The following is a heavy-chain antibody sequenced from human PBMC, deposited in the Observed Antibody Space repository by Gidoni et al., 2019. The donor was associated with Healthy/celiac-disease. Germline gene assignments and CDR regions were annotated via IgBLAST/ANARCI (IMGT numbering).Heavy chain of an antibody. J-gene: IGHJ4*02. V-gene: IGHV4-34*01. D-gene: IGHD3-10*01. CDR1: GGSFSGYY. CDR3: ARGFKYYGSGGLDY. Sequence: QVQLPQWGAGLLKPSETLSLTCAGYGGSFSGYYWSWIRQPPGKGREWIGEINHSGSPNYNPSLKRRVTRSVDTSKNQFSLKLSSVTAADTAVYYCARGFKYYGSGGLDYWGQGTLVTVSS. CDR2: INHSGSP.